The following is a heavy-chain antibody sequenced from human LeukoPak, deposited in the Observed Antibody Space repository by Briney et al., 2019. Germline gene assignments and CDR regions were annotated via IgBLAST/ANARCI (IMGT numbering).Heavy chain of an antibody. D-gene: IGHD3-3*01. V-gene: IGHV3-33*01. CDR2: IWFDGSQK. Sequence: PGGSLRLSCAASGFTFSSYGMHWVRQAPGKGLEWVAVIWFDGSQKHYADSVKGRFTISRDNSKNTLYLQMDSLRADDTAVYYCARYYGTISSYDYWGQGTLVTVSS. CDR1: GFTFSSYG. J-gene: IGHJ4*02. CDR3: ARYYGTISSYDY.